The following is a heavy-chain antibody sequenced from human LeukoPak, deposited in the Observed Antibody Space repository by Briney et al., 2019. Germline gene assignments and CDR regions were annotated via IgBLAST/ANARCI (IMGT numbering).Heavy chain of an antibody. J-gene: IGHJ4*02. CDR1: GFTVSSNY. V-gene: IGHV3-53*04. CDR3: AKADTYYYDSSGC. CDR2: IYSGGST. D-gene: IGHD3-22*01. Sequence: PGGSLRLSCAASGFTVSSNYMSWVRQAPGKGLEWVSVIYSGGSTYYADSVKGRFTISRHNSKNTLYLQMNSLRAEDTAVYYCAKADTYYYDSSGCWGQGTLVTVSS.